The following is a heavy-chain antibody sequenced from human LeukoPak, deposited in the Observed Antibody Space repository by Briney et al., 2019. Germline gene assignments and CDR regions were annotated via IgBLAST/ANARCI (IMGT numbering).Heavy chain of an antibody. CDR1: GYTFTSYY. D-gene: IGHD3-22*01. V-gene: IGHV1-2*02. CDR2: INPNSGGT. CDR3: SRDPDPPYYYESSGYHSN. J-gene: IGHJ4*02. Sequence: ASVKVSCKASGYTFTSYYMNWVRQAPGQGLEWRGWINPNSGGTNYAQKIQGRVTITRDTSSSTAYMELSRLRSDDTAVYYCSRDPDPPYYYESSGYHSNWGQGTLVTVSS.